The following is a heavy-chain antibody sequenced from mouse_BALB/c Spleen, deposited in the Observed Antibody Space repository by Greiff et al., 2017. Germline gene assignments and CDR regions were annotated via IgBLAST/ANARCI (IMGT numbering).Heavy chain of an antibody. J-gene: IGHJ4*01. CDR3: ARGDYGNRYYYAMDY. D-gene: IGHD2-1*01. V-gene: IGHV5-9-4*01. CDR1: GFTFSSYA. Sequence: EVQVVESGGGLVKPGGSLKLSCAASGFTFSSYAMSWVRQSPEKRLEWVAEISSGGSYTYYPDTVTGRFTISRDNAKNTLYLEMSSLRSEDTAMYYCARGDYGNRYYYAMDYWGQGTSVTVSS. CDR2: ISSGGSYT.